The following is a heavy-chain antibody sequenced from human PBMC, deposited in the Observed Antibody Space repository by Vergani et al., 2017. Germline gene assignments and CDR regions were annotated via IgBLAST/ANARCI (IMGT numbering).Heavy chain of an antibody. D-gene: IGHD6-6*01. J-gene: IGHJ5*02. CDR2: IYHSGST. CDR1: GGSISSGGYS. V-gene: IGHV4-30-2*01. CDR3: ARGDSSIATRGEESGTNNWFGP. Sequence: QLQLQESGSGLVKPSQTLSLTCAVSGGSISSGGYSWSWIRQPPGKGLEWIGYIYHSGSTYYNPSLKSRVTISVDRSKNQFSLKLSSVTAADTAVYYCARGDSSIATRGEESGTNNWFGPWGQGTLVTVSS.